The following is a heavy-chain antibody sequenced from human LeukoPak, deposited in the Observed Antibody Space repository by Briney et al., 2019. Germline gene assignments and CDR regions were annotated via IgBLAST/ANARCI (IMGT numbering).Heavy chain of an antibody. CDR3: ARGYCSGDCFTLFDY. CDR1: GYMFTGYY. J-gene: IGHJ4*02. V-gene: IGHV1-2*02. CDR2: INPNSGGT. Sequence: ASVKVSCKASGYMFTGYYMHWVRQAPGQGLEWMGWINPNSGGTNYEQKFQGRVTMTRDTSISTAYMELSSLRSDDTAVYYCARGYCSGDCFTLFDYWGQGTLVTVSS. D-gene: IGHD2-21*02.